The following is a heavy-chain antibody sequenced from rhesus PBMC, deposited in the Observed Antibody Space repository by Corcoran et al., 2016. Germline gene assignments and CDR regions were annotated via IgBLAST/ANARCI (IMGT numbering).Heavy chain of an antibody. V-gene: IGHV4-169*02. CDR1: GGSISSSY. CDR2: IYDSANNT. CDR3: ARDRGAAQL. Sequence: QLQLQESGPGLVKPSETLSPTCAVSGGSISSSYWSWIRQAPGKGLEWIAYIYDSANNTHYNPPHKSRVTRSVDTSKNQLSLKLSSVTAADTAVYYCARDRGAAQLWGQGVLVTVSS. J-gene: IGHJ4*01. D-gene: IGHD4-29*01.